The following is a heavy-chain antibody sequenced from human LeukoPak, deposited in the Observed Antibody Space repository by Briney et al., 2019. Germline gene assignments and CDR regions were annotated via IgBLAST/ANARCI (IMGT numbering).Heavy chain of an antibody. V-gene: IGHV1-18*01. CDR2: ISAYNGNT. D-gene: IGHD5-12*01. J-gene: IGHJ6*02. Sequence: GASVKVSCKASGYTFTSYGISWVRQAPGQGLEWMGWISAYNGNTNYAQRLQGRVTMTTDTSTSTAYMELRSLRSDDTAVYYCARDESGYDPTQPYYYYGMDVWGQGTTVTVSS. CDR3: ARDESGYDPTQPYYYYGMDV. CDR1: GYTFTSYG.